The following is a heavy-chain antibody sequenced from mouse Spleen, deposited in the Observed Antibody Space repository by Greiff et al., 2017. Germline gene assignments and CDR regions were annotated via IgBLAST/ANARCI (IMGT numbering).Heavy chain of an antibody. J-gene: IGHJ4*01. CDR1: GFTFSDYY. D-gene: IGHD2-14*01. CDR2: ISNGGGST. Sequence: EVKLVESGGGLVQPGGSLKLSCATSGFTFSDYYMYWVRQTPEKRLEWVAYISNGGGSTYYPDTVKGRFTISRDNAKNTLYLQLSRLKSEDTAMYYCARRYYRHDGGPLSMDYWGQGTPVTVSS. CDR3: ARRYYRHDGGPLSMDY. V-gene: IGHV5-12*02.